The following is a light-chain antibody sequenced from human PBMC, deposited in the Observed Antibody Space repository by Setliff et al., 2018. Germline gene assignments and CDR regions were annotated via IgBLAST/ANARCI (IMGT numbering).Light chain of an antibody. CDR2: DVS. V-gene: IGLV2-11*01. CDR1: SSDVGGYNY. CDR3: CSYAGSYTYV. Sequence: QPRSVSGSPGQSVTISCTGTSSDVGGYNYVSWYQQHPGKAPKLMIYDVSKRPSGVPDRFSGSKSGNTASLTISGLQAEDEADYYCCSYAGSYTYVFGTGTKVTVL. J-gene: IGLJ1*01.